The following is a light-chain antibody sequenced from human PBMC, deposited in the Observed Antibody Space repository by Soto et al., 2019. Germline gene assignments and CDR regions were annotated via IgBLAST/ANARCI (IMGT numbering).Light chain of an antibody. CDR2: GAS. Sequence: EIVLTQSPGTLSLSPGERASLSCRASQTVSSVHLAWYQHKPGQAPRLLIYGASRRATGVPDRFSGSGSGTDFTLTISSLQPDDFATYYCQQYNSYSWTFGQGTKVEIK. V-gene: IGKV3-20*01. CDR3: QQYNSYSWT. CDR1: QTVSSVH. J-gene: IGKJ1*01.